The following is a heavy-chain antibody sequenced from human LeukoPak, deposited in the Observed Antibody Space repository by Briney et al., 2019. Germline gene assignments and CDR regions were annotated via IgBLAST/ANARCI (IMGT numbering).Heavy chain of an antibody. CDR1: GFSFSSYT. D-gene: IGHD2-2*01. CDR3: ARPTYCSNTRCYPFDY. CDR2: ISSSGGHI. Sequence: KPRGSLRLSCAASGFSFSSYTMNWVRQAPGKGLEWVSSISSSGGHIYYGDSAKGRFTVSRDNAKNSLYLQMNSLRVEDTAVYYCARPTYCSNTRCYPFDYWGQGTLVTVST. J-gene: IGHJ4*02. V-gene: IGHV3-21*06.